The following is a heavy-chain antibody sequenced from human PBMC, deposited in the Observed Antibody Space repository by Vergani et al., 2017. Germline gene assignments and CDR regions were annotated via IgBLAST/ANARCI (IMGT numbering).Heavy chain of an antibody. V-gene: IGHV5-51*01. CDR3: ARHTTYTDS. CDR1: EYSFGNYW. J-gene: IGHJ4*02. D-gene: IGHD1-1*01. CDR2: IYPADSDT. Sequence: EVELVQSGPEMRKPGESLKISCKGSEYSFGNYWIGWVRQIIYPADSDTRYSPSFQGQVTISADKSISTSFLQWDSLKASDTALYSCARHTTYTDSWGQGTLVTVSS.